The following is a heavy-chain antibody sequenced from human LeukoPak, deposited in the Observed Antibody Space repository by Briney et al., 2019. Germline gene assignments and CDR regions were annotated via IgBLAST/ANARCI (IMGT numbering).Heavy chain of an antibody. CDR1: EFTFSTYG. J-gene: IGHJ4*02. CDR3: AKDRYSGLNTIDY. V-gene: IGHV3-30*18. Sequence: PVGSLRLSCAASEFTFSTYGMHWVRQAPGKGLEWVSAISYDGSYKFYADSVKGRFTISRDNSKSTLYLQMNSLRAEDTAVYYCAKDRYSGLNTIDYWGQGTLVTVSS. CDR2: ISYDGSYK. D-gene: IGHD6-13*01.